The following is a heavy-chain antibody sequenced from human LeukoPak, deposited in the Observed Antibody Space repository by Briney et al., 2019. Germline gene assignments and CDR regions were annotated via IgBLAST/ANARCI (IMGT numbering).Heavy chain of an antibody. CDR2: IYPGDSDT. V-gene: IGHV5-51*01. J-gene: IGHJ4*02. CDR1: GDSFTSYW. CDR3: ARLYDSSGYSDHFDY. D-gene: IGHD3-22*01. Sequence: GESLKISCKGSGDSFTSYWIGWVRQMPGKGLEWMGIIYPGDSDTRYSPSFQGQVTISADKSISTAYLQWSSLKASDTAMYYCARLYDSSGYSDHFDYWGQGTLVTVSS.